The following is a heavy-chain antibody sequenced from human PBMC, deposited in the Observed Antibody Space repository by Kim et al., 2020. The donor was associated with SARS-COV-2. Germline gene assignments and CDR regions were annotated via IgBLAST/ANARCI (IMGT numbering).Heavy chain of an antibody. J-gene: IGHJ4*02. Sequence: GGSLRLSCAASGFIFSNYAFHWVRQAPGKGLEWVAVISYDGSKKYYADSVKGRFTISRDNSKNTMYVQMNGLRAEDTAVYYCARDLSEHQAENYAPDYYFDCWGQGTLVIVSS. CDR3: ARDLSEHQAENYAPDYYFDC. CDR1: GFIFSNYA. CDR2: ISYDGSKK. D-gene: IGHD1-7*01. V-gene: IGHV3-30-3*01.